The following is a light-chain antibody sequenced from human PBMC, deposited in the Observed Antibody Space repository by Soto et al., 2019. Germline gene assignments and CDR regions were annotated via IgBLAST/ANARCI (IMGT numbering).Light chain of an antibody. CDR3: QQYDSYSPS. V-gene: IGKV1-5*01. CDR2: DAS. J-gene: IGKJ2*01. Sequence: DIQMTQSPSTLSASVGDRVTITCRASQSISSWLAWYQQKSGKAPKLLIYDASSLESGVPSRFSGSGSGTEFTLTISSLQPDDFATYYCQQYDSYSPSFGHGTKLEIK. CDR1: QSISSW.